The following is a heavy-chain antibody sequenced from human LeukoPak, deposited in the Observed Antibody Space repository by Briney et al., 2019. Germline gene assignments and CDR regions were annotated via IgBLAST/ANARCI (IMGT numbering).Heavy chain of an antibody. CDR1: GFTFDDYA. J-gene: IGHJ4*02. V-gene: IGHV3-9*01. CDR3: AKGGGGAVSWGAFDY. D-gene: IGHD5/OR15-5a*01. Sequence: GRSLTLPCAASGFTFDDYAMHWVRQAPGKGLEWVSGISWNSGSIGYADSVKGRFTISRDNAKNSLYLQMNSLRAEDTALYYCAKGGGGAVSWGAFDYWGQGTLVTVSS. CDR2: ISWNSGSI.